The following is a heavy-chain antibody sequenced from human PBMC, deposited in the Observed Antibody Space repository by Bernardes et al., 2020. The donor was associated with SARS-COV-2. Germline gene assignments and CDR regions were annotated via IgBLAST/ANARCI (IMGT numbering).Heavy chain of an antibody. D-gene: IGHD2-2*01. CDR2: INPFTGVT. J-gene: IGHJ4*03. CDR1: GYRFRDNE. V-gene: IGHV1-2*06. CDR3: ARVWGPYGVDGQLPFDS. Sequence: ASVKVSCKTSGYRFRDNELHWVRQAPGQGPEWMGLINPFTGVTNYAQKFQGRVTMTTDTSIATAYMELTSLRSDDAAVYYCARVWGPYGVDGQLPFDSWGRGTLVTVSS.